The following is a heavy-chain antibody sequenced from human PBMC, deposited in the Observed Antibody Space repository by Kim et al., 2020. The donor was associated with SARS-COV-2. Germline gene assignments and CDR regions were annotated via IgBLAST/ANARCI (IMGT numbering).Heavy chain of an antibody. CDR3: ARAGDYIDNWFDP. CDR2: INPNSGGT. J-gene: IGHJ5*02. D-gene: IGHD4-17*01. CDR1: GYTFTGYY. V-gene: IGHV1-2*06. Sequence: ASVKVSCKASGYTFTGYYMHWVRQAPGQGLEWMGRINPNSGGTNYAQKFQGRVTMTRDTSISTAYMELSRLRSDDTAVYYCARAGDYIDNWFDPWGQGTLVTVSS.